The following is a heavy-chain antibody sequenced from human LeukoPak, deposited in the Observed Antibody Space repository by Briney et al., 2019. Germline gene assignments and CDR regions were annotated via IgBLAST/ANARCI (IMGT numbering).Heavy chain of an antibody. CDR1: GGTFSSYA. CDR3: ARDPQQLVPYYGMDV. V-gene: IGHV1-69*04. J-gene: IGHJ6*02. Sequence: SVKVSCKASGGTFSSYAISWVRQAPGQGLEWMGRIIPILGIANYAQKFQGRVTITADKSTSTAYMELSSLRSEDTAVYYCARDPQQLVPYYGMDVWGQGTTVTVSS. D-gene: IGHD6-13*01. CDR2: IIPILGIA.